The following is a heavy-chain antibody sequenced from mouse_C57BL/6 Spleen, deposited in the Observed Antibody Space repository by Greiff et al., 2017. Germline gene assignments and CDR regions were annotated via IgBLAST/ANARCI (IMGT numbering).Heavy chain of an antibody. CDR1: GFTFSDYY. CDR2: INYDGSST. V-gene: IGHV5-16*01. CDR3: ARDTDFDY. Sequence: VQLKESEGGLVQPGSSMKLSCTASGFTFSDYYMAWVRQVPEKGLEWVANINYDGSSTYYLDSLTSRFTISIDNAKNILYLQMSSLKSEDTATYYYARDTDFDYWGQGTPLTVSS. J-gene: IGHJ2*01.